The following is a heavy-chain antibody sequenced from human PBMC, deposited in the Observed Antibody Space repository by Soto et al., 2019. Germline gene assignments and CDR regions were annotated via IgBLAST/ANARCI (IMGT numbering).Heavy chain of an antibody. Sequence: PSETLSLTCAVYGGSFSGYYWSWIRQPPGKGLEWIGEINHSGSTNYNPSFKSRVTISVDTSKNQFSLKLSSVTAADTAVYYCARSPIAVLKGGPRSRSNWFDPWGQGTLVTVSS. CDR2: INHSGST. D-gene: IGHD6-19*01. V-gene: IGHV4-34*01. J-gene: IGHJ5*02. CDR3: ARSPIAVLKGGPRSRSNWFDP. CDR1: GGSFSGYY.